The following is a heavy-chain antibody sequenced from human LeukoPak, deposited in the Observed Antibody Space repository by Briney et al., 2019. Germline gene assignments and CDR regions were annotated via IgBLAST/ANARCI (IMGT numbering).Heavy chain of an antibody. CDR1: GYSISSGYQ. V-gene: IGHV4-38-2*02. J-gene: IGHJ4*02. CDR2: INYSGST. Sequence: SETLSLTCSVSGYSISSGYQWGWIRQSPGKGLEWLGSINYSGSTYDNPSLKSRVTISVDTSKNQFSLKLSSVTAADTAVYYCARGRGEYYDSSGYRYWGQGTLVTVSS. CDR3: ARGRGEYYDSSGYRY. D-gene: IGHD3-22*01.